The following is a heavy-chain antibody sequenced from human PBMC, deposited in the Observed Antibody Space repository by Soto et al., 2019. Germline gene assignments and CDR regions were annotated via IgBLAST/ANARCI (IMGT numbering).Heavy chain of an antibody. Sequence: EVQLVESGGGFVQPGGSLRLSCAVSGFSFSLYWMHWVRQAPGKGLVWVSRIKSDGTGPNYADSVKGRFTISRDNAKHTLYLQMNSLRAEDSAVYYCVRGDLTAVDHWGQGTLVTVSS. V-gene: IGHV3-74*01. CDR1: GFSFSLYW. D-gene: IGHD7-27*01. CDR2: IKSDGTGP. CDR3: VRGDLTAVDH. J-gene: IGHJ4*02.